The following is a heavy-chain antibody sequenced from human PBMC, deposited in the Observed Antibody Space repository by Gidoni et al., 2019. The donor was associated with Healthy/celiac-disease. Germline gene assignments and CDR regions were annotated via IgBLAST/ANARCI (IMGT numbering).Heavy chain of an antibody. CDR3: AKDIIPFIVVVPAADL. J-gene: IGHJ4*02. CDR2: ISYDGSNK. D-gene: IGHD2-2*01. CDR1: GFTFSSYG. Sequence: QVQLVESGGGVVQPGRSLRLSCAASGFTFSSYGMHWVRQAPGKGLEWVAVISYDGSNKYYADSVKGRFTISRDNSKNTLYLQMNSLRAEDTAVYYCAKDIIPFIVVVPAADLWGQGTLVTVSS. V-gene: IGHV3-30*18.